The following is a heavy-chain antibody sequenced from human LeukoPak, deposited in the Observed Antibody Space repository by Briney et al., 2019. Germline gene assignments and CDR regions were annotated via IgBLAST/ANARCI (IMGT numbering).Heavy chain of an antibody. D-gene: IGHD3-3*01. Sequence: ASVTVSCKPSVYTFTSYDFNCVRRSTRQRLECMGWMNPNSGKTGYAQKFQGRVTTTRNSSISPAYIALRSLRSQDQAVYYCARGLDVFGVVYYYYMDVWGKGATVTVSS. CDR1: VYTFTSYD. V-gene: IGHV1-8*01. CDR3: ARGLDVFGVVYYYYMDV. CDR2: MNPNSGKT. J-gene: IGHJ6*03.